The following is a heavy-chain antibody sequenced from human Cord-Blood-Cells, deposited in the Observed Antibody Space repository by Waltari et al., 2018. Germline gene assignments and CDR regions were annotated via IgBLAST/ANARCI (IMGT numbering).Heavy chain of an antibody. CDR1: GGSFSGYY. Sequence: QVQLQQWGAGLLKPSETLSLTCAVYGGSFSGYYWSWIRQPPGKGLEWIGEINHSGSTNYNPSLKGRVTISVDTSKNQFSLKLSSVTAADTAVYYCARSSGYSGYDYAFDIWGQGTMVTVSS. J-gene: IGHJ3*02. CDR2: INHSGST. V-gene: IGHV4-34*01. CDR3: ARSSGYSGYDYAFDI. D-gene: IGHD5-12*01.